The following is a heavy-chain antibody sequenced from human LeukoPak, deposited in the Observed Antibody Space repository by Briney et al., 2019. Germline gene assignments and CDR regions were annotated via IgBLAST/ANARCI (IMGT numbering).Heavy chain of an antibody. CDR3: ARDGDMDV. CDR1: GFTFSSYS. V-gene: IGHV3-21*01. Sequence: GGSLRLSCAASGFTFSSYSMNWVRQAPGKGLEWVSSISSTSSDIYYAESVKGRFTISRDNAKNSLYLQMNSLRADDTAVYYCARDGDMDVWGKGTTVTVSS. D-gene: IGHD3-16*01. CDR2: ISSTSSDI. J-gene: IGHJ6*03.